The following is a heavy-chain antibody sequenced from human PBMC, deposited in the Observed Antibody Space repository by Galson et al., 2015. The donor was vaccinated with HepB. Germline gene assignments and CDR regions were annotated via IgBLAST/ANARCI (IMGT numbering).Heavy chain of an antibody. CDR2: IWYDGRDQ. Sequence: SLRLSCAASGFIFRNYGMHWVRQAPGMGLEWVAVIWYDGRDQKYADSVKGRFTISRDNSGNTLYLQMSSLRVEDTALYYCAKLDSSGSSWGQGIPVTVSA. J-gene: IGHJ4*02. CDR3: AKLDSSGSS. CDR1: GFIFRNYG. V-gene: IGHV3-33*06. D-gene: IGHD6-19*01.